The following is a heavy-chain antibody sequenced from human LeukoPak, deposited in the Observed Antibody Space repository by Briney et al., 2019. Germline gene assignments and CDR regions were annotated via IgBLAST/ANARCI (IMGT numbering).Heavy chain of an antibody. Sequence: MFQGRVTMTTDTSTTTAYMEPRSLRSDDTAVYYCAREGIGTWGVFDYWGQGTLVTVSS. V-gene: IGHV1-18*01. J-gene: IGHJ4*02. D-gene: IGHD1-7*01. CDR3: AREGIGTWGVFDY.